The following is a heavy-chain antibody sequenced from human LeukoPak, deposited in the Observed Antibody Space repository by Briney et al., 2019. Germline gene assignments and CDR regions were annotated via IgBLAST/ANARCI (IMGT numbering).Heavy chain of an antibody. V-gene: IGHV4-61*02. CDR3: ASLERRRFDY. Sequence: PSQTLSLTCTVSGGSISSGSYYWSWIRQPAGKGLEWIGRIYTSGSTNYNPSLKSRVTISVDTSKNQFSLKLSSVTAADTAVYYCASLERRRFDYWGQGTLVTVSS. CDR2: IYTSGST. J-gene: IGHJ4*02. D-gene: IGHD1-1*01. CDR1: GGSISSGSYY.